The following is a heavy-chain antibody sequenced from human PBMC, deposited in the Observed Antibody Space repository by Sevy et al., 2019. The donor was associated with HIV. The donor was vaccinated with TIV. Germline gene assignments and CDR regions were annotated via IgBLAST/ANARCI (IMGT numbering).Heavy chain of an antibody. CDR2: VYYTGGT. CDR1: GGSINSDH. Sequence: SETLSLTCTVSGGSINSDHWNWIRQPPGKGLEWIGYVYYTGGTNYNPSLKNRVTISVDRTKNQFSLKLTSVTAADTAVYYCARRKDFDIWGQGTMVTVSS. J-gene: IGHJ3*02. V-gene: IGHV4-59*08. CDR3: ARRKDFDI.